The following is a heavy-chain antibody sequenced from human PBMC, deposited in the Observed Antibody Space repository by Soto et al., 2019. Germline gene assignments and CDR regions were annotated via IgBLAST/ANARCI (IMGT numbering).Heavy chain of an antibody. CDR2: ISAYNGNT. CDR3: ASVTVTQVSGPDCYYMDV. V-gene: IGHV1-18*01. Sequence: ASVKVSCKASGYTFTSYGISWVRQAPGQGLEWMGWISAYNGNTNYAQKLQGRDTMTTDTATSTAYMELRSLRSDDTAVYYCASVTVTQVSGPDCYYMDVWGKGTTVTVSS. D-gene: IGHD4-17*01. CDR1: GYTFTSYG. J-gene: IGHJ6*03.